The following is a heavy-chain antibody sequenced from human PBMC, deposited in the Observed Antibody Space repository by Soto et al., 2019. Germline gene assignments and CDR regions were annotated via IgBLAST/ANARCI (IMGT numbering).Heavy chain of an antibody. V-gene: IGHV1-69*19. Sequence: QVQLVQSGAEMKKPGSSVKVSCQSSGGTFNTYAMNWVRQAPGQGPEWMGDISPMFGAANYAPKFQGRVTITADETTGTSYMQLSSLTSKDTALYFCAREVQVHTPAFVYWGQGTLVTGSS. CDR2: ISPMFGAA. D-gene: IGHD3-10*01. CDR3: AREVQVHTPAFVY. CDR1: GGTFNTYA. J-gene: IGHJ4*02.